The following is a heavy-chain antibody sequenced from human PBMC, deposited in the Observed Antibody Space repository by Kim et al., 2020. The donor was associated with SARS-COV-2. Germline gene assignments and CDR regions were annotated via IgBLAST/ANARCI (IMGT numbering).Heavy chain of an antibody. CDR2: INHSGST. CDR1: GGSFSGYY. Sequence: SETLSLTCAVYGGSFSGYYWSWIRQPPGKGLEWIGEINHSGSTNYNPSLKSRVTISVDTSKNQFSLKLSSVTAADTAVYFCARGSPVTTFYHYYYNLDVWGQGTTVTVSS. D-gene: IGHD4-17*01. CDR3: ARGSPVTTFYHYYYNLDV. V-gene: IGHV4-34*01. J-gene: IGHJ6*02.